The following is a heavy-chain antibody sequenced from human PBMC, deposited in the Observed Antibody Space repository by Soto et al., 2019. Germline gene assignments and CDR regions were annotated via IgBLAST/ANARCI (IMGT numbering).Heavy chain of an antibody. CDR2: ISGSGGST. J-gene: IGHJ6*02. D-gene: IGHD3-10*01. Sequence: PGGSLRLSCAASGFTFSSYAMSWVRQAPGKGLEWVSAISGSGGSTYYADSVKGRFTISRDNSKNTLYLQMNSLRAEDTAVYYCAKSVWFGELLTTLYYGMDVWGQGTTVTVSS. CDR1: GFTFSSYA. V-gene: IGHV3-23*01. CDR3: AKSVWFGELLTTLYYGMDV.